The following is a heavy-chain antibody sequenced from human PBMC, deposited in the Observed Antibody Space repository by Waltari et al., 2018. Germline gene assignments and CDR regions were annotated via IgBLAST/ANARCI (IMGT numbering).Heavy chain of an antibody. CDR3: ARAQYYDFWSGYFNYYYYGMDV. D-gene: IGHD3-3*01. CDR1: GYTFTSYA. CDR2: INAGKGNT. V-gene: IGHV1-3*01. Sequence: QVQLVQSGAEVKKPGASVKVSCKASGYTFTSYAMHWVRQAPGQRLEWMGWINAGKGNTKYSPKFQGRVTITRDTSASTAYMELSSLRSEDTAVYYCARAQYYDFWSGYFNYYYYGMDVWGQGTTVTVSS. J-gene: IGHJ6*02.